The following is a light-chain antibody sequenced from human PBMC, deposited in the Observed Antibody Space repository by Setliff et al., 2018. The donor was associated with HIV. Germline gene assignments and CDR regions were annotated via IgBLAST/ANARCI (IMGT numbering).Light chain of an antibody. CDR1: SSDVGGYNY. CDR3: SPYTSSTPLYA. CDR2: AVS. V-gene: IGLV2-14*01. Sequence: QFVLTQPASVSGSPGQSITISCTGTSSDVGGYNYVSWYQQHPGKAPKLMIYAVSNRPSGVSNRFSGSKSGNTASLTISGLQAEDEADYYCSPYTSSTPLYAFGTGTKVTVL. J-gene: IGLJ1*01.